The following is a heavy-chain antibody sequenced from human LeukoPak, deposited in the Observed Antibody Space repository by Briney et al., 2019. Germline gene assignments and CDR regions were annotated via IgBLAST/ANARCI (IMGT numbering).Heavy chain of an antibody. V-gene: IGHV3-30*02. CDR3: AKNKDPWKSTAISDFDY. D-gene: IGHD1-1*01. CDR1: GFTFSTYG. Sequence: PGGSLRLSCAASGFTFSTYGMHSVRQAPGKGLEWVAFIRYDSTNKYYRDSVKGRFTISRDNSKNTLYLQMNSLRVEDTAVYFCAKNKDPWKSTAISDFDYWGQGSLVTVSS. CDR2: IRYDSTNK. J-gene: IGHJ4*02.